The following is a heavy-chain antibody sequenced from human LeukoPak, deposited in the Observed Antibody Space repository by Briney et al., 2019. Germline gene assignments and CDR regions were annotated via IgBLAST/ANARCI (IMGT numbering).Heavy chain of an antibody. CDR3: ARDPNILMGANFHS. D-gene: IGHD1-26*01. V-gene: IGHV3-21*01. CDR2: ISSSSSYI. J-gene: IGHJ4*02. CDR1: GFTFSSYS. Sequence: RGSLRLSCAASGFTFSSYSMNWVRQAPGKVLEWVSSISSSSSYIYYADSVKGRFTISRDNAKNSLYLQMDSLRAKDTAVYYCARDPNILMGANFHSWGQGTLVTVSS.